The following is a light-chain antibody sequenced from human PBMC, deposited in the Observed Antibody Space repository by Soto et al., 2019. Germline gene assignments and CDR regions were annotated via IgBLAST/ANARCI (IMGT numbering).Light chain of an antibody. V-gene: IGKV3-15*01. CDR2: GAS. CDR3: QQYNNWPPWT. Sequence: EIVMTQSPATLSVSPGERATLSCRASQSVSSNFAWYQQKPGQAPRLLIYGASTRATASPARFSGSGSGTEFTLTISSLQSEDFAVYYCQQYNNWPPWTFGQGTKVEIK. CDR1: QSVSSN. J-gene: IGKJ1*01.